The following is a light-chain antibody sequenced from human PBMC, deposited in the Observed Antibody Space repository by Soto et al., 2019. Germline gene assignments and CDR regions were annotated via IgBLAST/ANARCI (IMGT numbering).Light chain of an antibody. CDR3: CSYAGSYTHV. CDR2: SSN. Sequence: QSVLTQPPSASGTPGQRVTISCSGSSTNIGSHTVNWYQQVPGTAPKLLIYSSNLRPSGVPDRFSGSKSGTSASLAISGLQSEDEADYCCCSYAGSYTHVFGTGTKLTVL. CDR1: STNIGSHT. J-gene: IGLJ1*01. V-gene: IGLV1-44*01.